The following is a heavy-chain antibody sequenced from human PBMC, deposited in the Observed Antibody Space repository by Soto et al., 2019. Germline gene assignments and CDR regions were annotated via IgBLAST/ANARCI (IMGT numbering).Heavy chain of an antibody. Sequence: EVQLLESGGNLVPPGGSLRLSCAASGFIFRDYAMNWVRQAPGKGLEWVSLIRGSADSTYYAGSVRGRFTISRDDSKSTLYLQMDSLRAEDTAIYYCAKEWTQLYNWCQGTLVTVSS. D-gene: IGHD5-18*01. J-gene: IGHJ4*02. CDR2: IRGSADST. CDR3: AKEWTQLYN. CDR1: GFIFRDYA. V-gene: IGHV3-23*01.